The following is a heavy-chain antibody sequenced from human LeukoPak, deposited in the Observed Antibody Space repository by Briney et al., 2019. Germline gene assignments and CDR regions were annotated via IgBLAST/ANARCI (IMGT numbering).Heavy chain of an antibody. CDR2: ISGYNGKT. D-gene: IGHD6-19*01. J-gene: IGHJ4*02. CDR3: ARDRSSGGSGY. Sequence: ASVKLSCKASGYTFTNYGINWVRQAPGQGLEWMGWISGYNGKTNYAQKFKGRVTMTTDTSTTTAYMELRSLRSDDTAVYYCARDRSSGGSGYWGQGTLVTVSS. CDR1: GYTFTNYG. V-gene: IGHV1-18*01.